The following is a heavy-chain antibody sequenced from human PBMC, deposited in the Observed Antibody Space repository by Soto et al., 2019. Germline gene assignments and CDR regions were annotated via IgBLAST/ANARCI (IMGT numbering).Heavy chain of an antibody. D-gene: IGHD7-27*01. V-gene: IGHV1-8*01. CDR2: MNPNSGNT. CDR3: ARGKWGAFDI. J-gene: IGHJ3*02. CDR1: GYTFITYD. Sequence: QVQLVQSGAEVRKPGASVRVSCKASGYTFITYDISWVRQTTGHGPVWMGWMNPNSGNTDYAKKFQGRVTMTRNTSISPAYMELSSLTSDDTAIYYCARGKWGAFDIWGQGTMVTVSS.